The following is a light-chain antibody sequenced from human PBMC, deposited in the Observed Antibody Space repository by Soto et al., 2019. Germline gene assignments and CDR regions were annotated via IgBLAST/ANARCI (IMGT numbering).Light chain of an antibody. J-gene: IGLJ3*02. Sequence: QSALTQPRSGSGSPGQSVTISCTGTSSDVGGYNYVSWYQQHPGKAPKLMIYDVSKRPSGVPHRFSGSKSGNTASLTISGLQAEDEAEYYCCSYAGSYTWVFGGGTKLTV. V-gene: IGLV2-11*01. CDR1: SSDVGGYNY. CDR2: DVS. CDR3: CSYAGSYTWV.